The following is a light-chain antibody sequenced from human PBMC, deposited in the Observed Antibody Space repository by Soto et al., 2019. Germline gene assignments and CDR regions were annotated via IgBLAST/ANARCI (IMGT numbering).Light chain of an antibody. CDR1: QSVRTN. CDR2: YAS. V-gene: IGKV3D-15*01. CDR3: QQYAYWPET. J-gene: IGKJ1*01. Sequence: PFPAPVTLTTGETCTRSCVASQSVRTNLAWYQQRPGQAPRLLIHYASTRASDIPARFSGSGSGTNFTLAISSLQSEDFAVYYCQQYAYWPETFGQGTKVDIK.